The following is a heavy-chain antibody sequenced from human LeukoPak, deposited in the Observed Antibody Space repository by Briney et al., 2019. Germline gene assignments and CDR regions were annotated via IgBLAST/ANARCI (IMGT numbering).Heavy chain of an antibody. V-gene: IGHV3-23*01. CDR2: IDDSGGNT. CDR1: GFTFRSYA. Sequence: PGGSLRLSCEASGFTFRSYAMTWVRQAPGKGLEWVSTIDDSGGNTYYADSVKGRFTISRDNSKNTLYLQMNSLRAEDTAVYYCAKDLIAVAVAEYFQHWGQGTLVTVSS. CDR3: AKDLIAVAVAEYFQH. J-gene: IGHJ1*01. D-gene: IGHD6-19*01.